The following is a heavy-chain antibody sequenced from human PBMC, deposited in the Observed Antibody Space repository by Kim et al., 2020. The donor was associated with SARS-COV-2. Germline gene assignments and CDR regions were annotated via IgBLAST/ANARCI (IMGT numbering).Heavy chain of an antibody. J-gene: IGHJ4*02. V-gene: IGHV3-21*01. Sequence: GGSLRLSCAASGFSFSSYAMNWVRQAPGKGLEWVSYIGVSTSDISYTDSVRGRFTISRDNAKSSMFLQMTSLRAEDTAVYYCARDQNWAFHYWGQGILVTVSS. CDR2: IGVSTSDI. CDR3: ARDQNWAFHY. CDR1: GFSFSSYA. D-gene: IGHD3-16*01.